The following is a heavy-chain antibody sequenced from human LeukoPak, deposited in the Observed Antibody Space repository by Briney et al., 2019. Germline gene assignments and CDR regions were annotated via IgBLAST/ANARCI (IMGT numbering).Heavy chain of an antibody. CDR3: ARGALYYDFWSGYPHDAFDI. CDR1: GYTFTSYY. Sequence: GASVKVSCKASGYTFTSYYMHWVRQAPGQGLEWMGIINPSGGSTSYAQKFQGRVTMTRDMSTSTVYMELSSLRSEDTAVYYCARGALYYDFWSGYPHDAFDIWGQGTMVTVSS. CDR2: INPSGGST. J-gene: IGHJ3*02. D-gene: IGHD3-3*01. V-gene: IGHV1-46*01.